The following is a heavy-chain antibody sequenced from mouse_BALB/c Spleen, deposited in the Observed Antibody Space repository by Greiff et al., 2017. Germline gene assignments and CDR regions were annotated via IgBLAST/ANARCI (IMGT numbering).Heavy chain of an antibody. Sequence: VQLQQSGAELVRPGSSVKISCKASGYAFSSYWMNWVKQRPGQGLEWIGQIYPGDGDTNYNGKFKGKATLTADKSSSTAYMQLSSLTSEDSAVYFCARLGGNPWRMDYWGQGTSVTVSS. CDR3: ARLGGNPWRMDY. CDR1: GYAFSSYW. CDR2: IYPGDGDT. J-gene: IGHJ4*01. V-gene: IGHV1-80*01. D-gene: IGHD2-1*01.